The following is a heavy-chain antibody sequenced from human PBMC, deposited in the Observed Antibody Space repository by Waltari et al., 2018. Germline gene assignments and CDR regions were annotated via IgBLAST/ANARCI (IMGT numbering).Heavy chain of an antibody. CDR1: GGSISSYY. Sequence: QVQLQESGPGLVKPSETLSLTCTVSGGSISSYYWSWIRQPPGKGLEWIGYIYTIGSTNCNPSRKSRVTISVDTSKNQFSLKLSSVTAADTAVYYCARGGDGYKSYAFDIWGQGTMVTVSS. J-gene: IGHJ3*02. V-gene: IGHV4-4*09. CDR2: IYTIGST. CDR3: ARGGDGYKSYAFDI. D-gene: IGHD5-12*01.